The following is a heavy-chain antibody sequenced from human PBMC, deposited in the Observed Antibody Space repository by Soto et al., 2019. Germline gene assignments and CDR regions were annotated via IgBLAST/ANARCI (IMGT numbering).Heavy chain of an antibody. Sequence: GASVKVSCKASGYTFTRYGISWVRQAPGQGLEWMGWISAYNGNTNYAQKLQGRVTMTTDTSTSTAYMELRSLRSDDTAVYYCARVGAYCVSTSCYDYWGQGTLVTVSS. CDR2: ISAYNGNT. CDR3: ARVGAYCVSTSCYDY. CDR1: GYTFTRYG. V-gene: IGHV1-18*01. J-gene: IGHJ4*02. D-gene: IGHD2-2*01.